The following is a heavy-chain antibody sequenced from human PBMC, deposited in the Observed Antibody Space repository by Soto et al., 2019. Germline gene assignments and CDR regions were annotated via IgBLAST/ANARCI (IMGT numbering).Heavy chain of an antibody. J-gene: IGHJ4*02. CDR3: ARVAVGAHFDY. V-gene: IGHV3-64*02. CDR1: GFTFSGYA. CDR2: ISNDGGTT. Sequence: GSLRLSCAASGFTFSGYAMHWVRQAPGKGLEYVSAISNDGGTTYYADSVKGRFTISRDNSKNTLYLQMGSLRADDMAVYYCARVAVGAHFDYWGQGTLVTVSS.